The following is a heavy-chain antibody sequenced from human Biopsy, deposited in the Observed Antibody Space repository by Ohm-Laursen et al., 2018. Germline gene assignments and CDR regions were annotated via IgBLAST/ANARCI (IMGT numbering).Heavy chain of an antibody. CDR1: GGTFSNYG. D-gene: IGHD3-9*01. V-gene: IGHV1-69*06. CDR3: ATKLTGYFHH. J-gene: IGHJ1*01. CDR2: NIPILGTG. Sequence: SVKVSCKAPGGTFSNYGVNWVRQAPGQGLEWLGGNIPILGTGNYAQKFQDRVTVAADTSTSTAAMELRSLRSDDTAVYYCATKLTGYFHHWGLGALVTVSS.